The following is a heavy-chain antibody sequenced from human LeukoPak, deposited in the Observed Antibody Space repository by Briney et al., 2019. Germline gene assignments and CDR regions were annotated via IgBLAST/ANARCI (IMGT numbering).Heavy chain of an antibody. CDR1: GGSFSGYY. CDR3: ARDSGTTGEVKFDP. CDR2: INRSGST. V-gene: IGHV4-34*01. D-gene: IGHD3-10*01. J-gene: IGHJ5*02. Sequence: SETLSLTCAVYGGSFSGYYWSWIRQSPGKGLEWIGEINRSGSTKYNSSLKSRVTISVDTSKSQFSLKLSSVTAADTAVYYCARDSGTTGEVKFDPWGQGTLVTVSS.